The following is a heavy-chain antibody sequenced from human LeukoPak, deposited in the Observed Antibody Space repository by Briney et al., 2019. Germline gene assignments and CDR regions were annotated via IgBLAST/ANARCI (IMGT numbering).Heavy chain of an antibody. J-gene: IGHJ3*01. CDR2: VYYNGST. V-gene: IGHV4-59*01. CDR1: GGSISSYF. Sequence: SETLSLTCTVSGGSISSYFWSWIRQPPGKGLEWIGYVYYNGSTNYNPSLKSRVTISVDTSKKQFSLKLSSATAADTAVYYCARSASTSSRSAFDCWGQGTVVTVSS. CDR3: ARSASTSSRSAFDC. D-gene: IGHD2-2*01.